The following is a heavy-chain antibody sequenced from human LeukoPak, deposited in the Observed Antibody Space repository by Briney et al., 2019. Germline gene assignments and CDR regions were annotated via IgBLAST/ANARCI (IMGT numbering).Heavy chain of an antibody. D-gene: IGHD6-19*01. CDR3: ARVSEYSSGWYFAYYYYGMDV. CDR1: XYTXTRXG. J-gene: IGHJ6*02. V-gene: IGHV1-18*01. CDR2: ISAYNGNT. Sequence: VXVXCXXSXYTXTRXGISWVRQAPGQGLEWMGWISAYNGNTNYTQKLQGRVTMTTDTSTSTAYMELRSLRSDDTAVYYCARVSEYSSGWYFAYYYYGMDVWGQGTTVTVSS.